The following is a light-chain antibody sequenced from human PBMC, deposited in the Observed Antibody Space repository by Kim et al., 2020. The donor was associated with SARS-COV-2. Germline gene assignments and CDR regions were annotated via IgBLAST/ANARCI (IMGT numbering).Light chain of an antibody. V-gene: IGKV1-5*01. CDR1: QNIGSW. CDR3: QHYNSYSGT. J-gene: IGKJ1*01. Sequence: DIQMTQSPSTLSASVGDTVTISCRASQNIGSWLAWYQQKPGKAPHLLIYEASTLERGVPSRFSGSESGTEFTLTISRLQPDDFATYYCQHYNSYSGTFGQGTKVEIK. CDR2: EAS.